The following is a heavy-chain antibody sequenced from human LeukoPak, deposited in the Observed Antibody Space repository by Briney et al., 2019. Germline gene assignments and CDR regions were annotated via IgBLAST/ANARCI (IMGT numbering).Heavy chain of an antibody. V-gene: IGHV3-21*01. Sequence: GGSLRLSCAASGFTFSSYSMNWVRQAPGKGREWVSSISSSSSYIYYADSVKGRFTISRDNAKNSLYLQMNSLRAEDTAVYYCARDSFGDYNGMDVWGQGTTVTVSS. CDR3: ARDSFGDYNGMDV. CDR2: ISSSSSYI. D-gene: IGHD3-10*01. CDR1: GFTFSSYS. J-gene: IGHJ6*02.